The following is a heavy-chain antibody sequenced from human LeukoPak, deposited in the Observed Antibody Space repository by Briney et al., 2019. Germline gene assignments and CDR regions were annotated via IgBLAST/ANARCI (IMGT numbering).Heavy chain of an antibody. CDR1: GFTFNTYV. Sequence: PGGSLRLSCAASGFTFNTYVMSWVRQAPGKGLEWVSAINGGGSNTYYADSVKGCFTISRDNSKNMVYLQMNNLRADDTAVYYCAKSVVVITFRFDDWGQGALVTVSS. CDR3: AKSVVVITFRFDD. V-gene: IGHV3-23*01. D-gene: IGHD2-15*01. CDR2: INGGGSNT. J-gene: IGHJ4*02.